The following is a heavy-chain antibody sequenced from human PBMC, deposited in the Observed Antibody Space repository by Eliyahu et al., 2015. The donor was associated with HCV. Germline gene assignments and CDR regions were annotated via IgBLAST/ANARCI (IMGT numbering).Heavy chain of an antibody. CDR2: VYYSGST. CDR3: ASGGGGIAVAGTGGWFDP. J-gene: IGHJ5*02. V-gene: IGHV4-59*01. Sequence: QVQLQESGPGLVQPSETLSLNCTVSGGSXSXYYWSWIRQPPGKGLEWIAYVYYSGSTNYXPSLKSRVTISLDTSKNQFSLKLSSVTAADTAVYYCASGGGGIAVAGTGGWFDPWGQGTLVTVSS. D-gene: IGHD6-19*01. CDR1: GGSXSXYY.